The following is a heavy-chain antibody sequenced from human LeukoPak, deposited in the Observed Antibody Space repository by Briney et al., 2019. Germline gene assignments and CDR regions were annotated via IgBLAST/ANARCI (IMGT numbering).Heavy chain of an antibody. CDR3: ARESGGDYYMDF. CDR2: IWYDGSKK. Sequence: PGGSLRLSCATSGFTFTDCGLHWVRQAPGKGLEWVAVIWYDGSKKFYGESLEGRFTISRDDSKNTVYLEMSSLRVEDTAVYYCARESGGDYYMDFWGKGTTVIVSS. J-gene: IGHJ6*03. D-gene: IGHD3-10*01. CDR1: GFTFTDCG. V-gene: IGHV3-33*01.